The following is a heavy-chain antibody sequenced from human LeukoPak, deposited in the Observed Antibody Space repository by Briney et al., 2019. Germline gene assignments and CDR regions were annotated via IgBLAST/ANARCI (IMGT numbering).Heavy chain of an antibody. CDR2: ISGSGGST. D-gene: IGHD6-13*01. V-gene: IGHV3-23*01. Sequence: PGGSLRLSCAASGFTFTSYAMSWVRQAPGKGLEWVSGISGSGGSTHYADSVKGRFTISRDNSKNTLYLQMNSLRAEDTAVYYCAKRAAVRRNFDYWGQGILVTVSS. J-gene: IGHJ4*02. CDR1: GFTFTSYA. CDR3: AKRAAVRRNFDY.